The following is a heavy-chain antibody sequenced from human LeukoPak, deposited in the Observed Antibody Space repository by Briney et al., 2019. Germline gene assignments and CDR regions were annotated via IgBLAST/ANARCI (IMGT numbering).Heavy chain of an antibody. CDR2: INSDGSST. V-gene: IGHV3-74*01. CDR3: GRELDWLPTLDY. Sequence: GGSLRLSCAASGFTFSNYWMHWVRQAPGKGLVWVSRINSDGSSTRYADSVKGRFTISRDNAKNTLYLQMSSLRAEDTAVYYCGRELDWLPTLDYWGQGTLVTVSS. D-gene: IGHD3-9*01. CDR1: GFTFSNYW. J-gene: IGHJ4*02.